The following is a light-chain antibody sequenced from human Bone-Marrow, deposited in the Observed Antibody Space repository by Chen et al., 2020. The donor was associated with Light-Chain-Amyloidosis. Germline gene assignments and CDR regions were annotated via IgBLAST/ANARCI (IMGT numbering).Light chain of an antibody. CDR1: SGSIATNY. CDR3: QSYQGSSQGV. V-gene: IGLV6-57*01. J-gene: IGLJ3*02. Sequence: NFMLTQPHSVSESPGKTVIISCSRSSGSIATNYEQWYQQRPGSSPTTVIYEDDQRPSGVPDRFSGSIDRSSNSASLTISGLKTEDEADYYCQSYQGSSQGVFGGGTKLTVL. CDR2: EDD.